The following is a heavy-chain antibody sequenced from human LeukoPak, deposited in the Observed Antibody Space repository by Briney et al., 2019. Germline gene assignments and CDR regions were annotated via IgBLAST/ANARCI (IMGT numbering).Heavy chain of an antibody. Sequence: PGGSLRLSCAVSGFTFSDSWMHWVRQAPGKGLVWVSRINSDGSITAYADFVKGRFTISRDNAKNTLYLQMNSLRAEDTAVYYCARDLNDAFDIWGQGTMVTVSS. V-gene: IGHV3-74*01. CDR1: GFTFSDSW. CDR3: ARDLNDAFDI. J-gene: IGHJ3*02. CDR2: INSDGSIT.